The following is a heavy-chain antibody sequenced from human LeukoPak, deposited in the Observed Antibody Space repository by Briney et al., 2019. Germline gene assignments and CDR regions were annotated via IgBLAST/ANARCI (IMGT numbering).Heavy chain of an antibody. J-gene: IGHJ6*03. Sequence: GASVKVSCKASGYTFTGYYMRWVRQAPGQGPEWMGWINPNSGGTNYAQKFQGRVTMTRDTSISTAYMELSRLRSDDTAVYYCARDSGSGGEDYMDVWGRGTAVTVSS. V-gene: IGHV1-2*02. CDR1: GYTFTGYY. D-gene: IGHD2-15*01. CDR2: INPNSGGT. CDR3: ARDSGSGGEDYMDV.